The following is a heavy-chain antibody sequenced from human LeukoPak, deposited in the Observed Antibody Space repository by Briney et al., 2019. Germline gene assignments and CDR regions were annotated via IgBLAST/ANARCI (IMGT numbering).Heavy chain of an antibody. D-gene: IGHD5-18*01. V-gene: IGHV1-69*04. Sequence: GASVKVSCKASGGTFSSYAISWVRQAPGQGLEWMGRIIPILGIANYAQKFQGRVTITADKSTSTAYMELSSLRSEDTAVYYCARDSEGWGYSEFDYWGQGTLVTVSS. J-gene: IGHJ4*02. CDR1: GGTFSSYA. CDR3: ARDSEGWGYSEFDY. CDR2: IIPILGIA.